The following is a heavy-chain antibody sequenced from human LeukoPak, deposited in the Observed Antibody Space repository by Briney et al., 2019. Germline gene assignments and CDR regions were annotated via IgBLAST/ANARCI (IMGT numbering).Heavy chain of an antibody. CDR2: IVVGSGNT. CDR3: AAPSYSSSSHYFYYYMDV. V-gene: IGHV1-58*01. J-gene: IGHJ6*03. CDR1: GFTFTSSA. D-gene: IGHD6-6*01. Sequence: SVKVSCKASGFTFTSSAVQWVRQARGQRLEWIGWIVVGSGNTNYAQTFQERVTITRDMSTSTAYMEVSSLRSEDTAVYYCAAPSYSSSSHYFYYYMDVWGKGTTVTVSS.